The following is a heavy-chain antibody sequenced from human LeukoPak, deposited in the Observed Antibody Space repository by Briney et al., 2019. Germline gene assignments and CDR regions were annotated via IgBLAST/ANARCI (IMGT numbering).Heavy chain of an antibody. J-gene: IGHJ4*02. CDR3: ARGQTSVVTAIPYYFDY. D-gene: IGHD2-21*02. CDR1: GGSISSSSYY. CDR2: IYYSGST. Sequence: SETLSLTCTVSGGSISSSSYYWGWIRQPPGKGLEWIGSIYYSGSTYYNPSLKSRVTISVDTSKNQFSLKLSSVTAADTAVYYCARGQTSVVTAIPYYFDYWGRGTLVTFSS. V-gene: IGHV4-39*01.